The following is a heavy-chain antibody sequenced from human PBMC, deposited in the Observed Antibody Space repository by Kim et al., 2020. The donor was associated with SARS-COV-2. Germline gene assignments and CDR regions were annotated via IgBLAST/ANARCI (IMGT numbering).Heavy chain of an antibody. CDR2: IYYSGST. Sequence: SETLSLTCTVSGGSISSYYWSWIRQPPGKGLEWIGYIYYSGSTNYNPSLKSRVTISVDTSKNQFSLKLSSVTAADTAVYYCARDLDGWHGMDVWGQGTTVTVSS. D-gene: IGHD3-9*01. CDR1: GGSISSYY. CDR3: ARDLDGWHGMDV. V-gene: IGHV4-59*01. J-gene: IGHJ6*02.